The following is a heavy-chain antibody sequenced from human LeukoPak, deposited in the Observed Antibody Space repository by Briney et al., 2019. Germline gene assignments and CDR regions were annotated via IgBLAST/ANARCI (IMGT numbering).Heavy chain of an antibody. D-gene: IGHD5-12*01. CDR2: IGISSGNT. CDR3: ARDHRYAFDN. V-gene: IGHV3-48*01. J-gene: IGHJ4*01. Sequence: GGSLRLSCAASGFNFTDYSMNWVRQAPGKGLEWVSYIGISSGNTKYADSVKGRFTISRDKARNSLYLQMNSLRVEDTAMYYCARDHRYAFDNWGHGTLVTVSS. CDR1: GFNFTDYS.